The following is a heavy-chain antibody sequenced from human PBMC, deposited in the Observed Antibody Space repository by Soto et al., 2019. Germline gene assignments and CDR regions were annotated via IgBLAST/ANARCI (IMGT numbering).Heavy chain of an antibody. J-gene: IGHJ1*01. CDR3: ARGPLE. Sequence: ASVKVSCKASGYIFTGYYLYWVRQAPGQGLEWMGRIDPDSGGTDYAEKFQGRVTMTRDTAIDTAYMEVSRLTSDDTAVYFCARGPLEWGQGTLVTV. V-gene: IGHV1-2*02. CDR2: IDPDSGGT. CDR1: GYIFTGYY.